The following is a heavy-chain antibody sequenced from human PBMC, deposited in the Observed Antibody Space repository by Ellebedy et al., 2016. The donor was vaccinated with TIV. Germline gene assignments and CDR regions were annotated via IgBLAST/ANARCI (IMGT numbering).Heavy chain of an antibody. CDR3: ARDSSAGSWTPFDY. D-gene: IGHD6-13*01. CDR1: GFTFSGYG. J-gene: IGHJ4*02. V-gene: IGHV3-30*03. Sequence: GGSLRLSCAASGFTFSGYGMHWVRQAPGKRLEWVAVISYDGSNKYYADSVKGRFTISRDNSKNTLYLQMNSLRAEDTAVYYCARDSSAGSWTPFDYWGQGTLVTVSS. CDR2: ISYDGSNK.